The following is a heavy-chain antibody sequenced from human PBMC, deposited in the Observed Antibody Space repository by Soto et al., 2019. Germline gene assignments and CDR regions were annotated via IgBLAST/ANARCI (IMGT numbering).Heavy chain of an antibody. CDR3: ALRYCSRTTCPPLNSYFYMDV. CDR2: ISGSGGTT. J-gene: IGHJ6*03. V-gene: IGHV3-23*01. Sequence: QLLESGGGLVQPGGSLRLSCAASGVTFSNYAMTWVRQAPGKGLEWVSGISGSGGTTFYAGSVKGRFVISRDNSKNTLYLQVNSLRAEDTAVYYCALRYCSRTTCPPLNSYFYMDVCGKGTTVTVSS. CDR1: GVTFSNYA. D-gene: IGHD2-2*01.